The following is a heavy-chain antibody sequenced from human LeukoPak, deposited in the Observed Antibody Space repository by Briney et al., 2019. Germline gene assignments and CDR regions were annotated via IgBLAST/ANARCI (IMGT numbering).Heavy chain of an antibody. CDR3: ATSPGLYSSSWPSLGY. CDR1: GYTLTELS. J-gene: IGHJ4*02. Sequence: ASVKVSCKVSGYTLTELSMHWVRQAPGKGLEWMGGFDPEGGETIYAQKFQGRVTMTEDTSTDTAYMELSSLRSEDTAVYYCATSPGLYSSSWPSLGYWGQGTLVTVSS. V-gene: IGHV1-24*01. D-gene: IGHD6-13*01. CDR2: FDPEGGET.